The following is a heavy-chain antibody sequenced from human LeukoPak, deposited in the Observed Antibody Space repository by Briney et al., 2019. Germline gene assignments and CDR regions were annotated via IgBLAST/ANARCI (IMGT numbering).Heavy chain of an antibody. D-gene: IGHD3-3*01. J-gene: IGHJ4*02. CDR2: INHSGST. Sequence: SETLSLTCAVYGGSFSGYYWSWIRQPPGKGLEWIGEINHSGSTNYNPSLKSRVTISVDTSKNQFSLKLSSVTAADTAVYYCAVDPEFYDFWSGYGGGYWGQGTLVTVSS. CDR3: AVDPEFYDFWSGYGGGY. CDR1: GGSFSGYY. V-gene: IGHV4-34*01.